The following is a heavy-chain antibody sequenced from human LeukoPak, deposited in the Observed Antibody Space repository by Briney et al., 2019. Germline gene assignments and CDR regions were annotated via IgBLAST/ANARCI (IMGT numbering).Heavy chain of an antibody. J-gene: IGHJ6*03. CDR2: IYYSGST. D-gene: IGHD3-3*01. Sequence: SQTLSLTCTVSGGSISSGDYYWSWIRQPPGKGLEWIGYIYYSGSTYYNPSLKSRVTISVDTSKNQFSQKLSSVTAADTAVYYCASMPYDFWSGYGYYYMDVWGKGTTVTVSS. CDR1: GGSISSGDYY. V-gene: IGHV4-30-4*08. CDR3: ASMPYDFWSGYGYYYMDV.